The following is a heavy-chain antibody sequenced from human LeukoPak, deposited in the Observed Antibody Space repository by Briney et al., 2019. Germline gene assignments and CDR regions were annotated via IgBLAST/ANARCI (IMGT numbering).Heavy chain of an antibody. J-gene: IGHJ4*02. CDR1: GFTFSTYS. CDR2: ISPDSNYK. V-gene: IGHV3-21*01. Sequence: GGSLRLSCAASGFTFSTYSMNWLRLAPGKGLEWVSSISPDSNYKYYVDSVKGRFTISRDNAKSSLYLQMNSLRAEDTAVYYCARDPRGYSGYDGPGYWGQGTLVTVSS. CDR3: ARDPRGYSGYDGPGY. D-gene: IGHD5-12*01.